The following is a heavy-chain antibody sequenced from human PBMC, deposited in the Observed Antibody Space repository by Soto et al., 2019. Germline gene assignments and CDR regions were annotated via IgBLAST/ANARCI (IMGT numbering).Heavy chain of an antibody. V-gene: IGHV3-30*18. CDR3: AKARVDTMIVVVIIYDS. D-gene: IGHD3-22*01. CDR2: TTYDGGIK. J-gene: IGHJ4*02. Sequence: LRLSCAGSGFSFSSYGMEWVRLAPGKGLEWVAATTYDGGIKHYVDSVKGRFTISRDNSKNTLYLQMNSLRAADTAVYFCAKARVDTMIVVVIIYDSRCPGNLVTVSS. CDR1: GFSFSSYG.